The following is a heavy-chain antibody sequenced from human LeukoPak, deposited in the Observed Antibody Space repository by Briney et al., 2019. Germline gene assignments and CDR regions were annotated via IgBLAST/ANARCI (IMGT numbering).Heavy chain of an antibody. CDR3: ARGSWAGIDY. V-gene: IGHV3-74*01. CDR1: GFTFSNYW. J-gene: IGHJ4*02. CDR2: ISTDGSGT. Sequence: PGGSLRLSCAASGFTFSNYWMHWVRQVPGKGLVWVSRISTDGSGTTYADSVKGRFTISRDNAKNTLYLQMNSLRAEDTAVYHCARGSWAGIDYWGQGTLVTVSS. D-gene: IGHD7-27*01.